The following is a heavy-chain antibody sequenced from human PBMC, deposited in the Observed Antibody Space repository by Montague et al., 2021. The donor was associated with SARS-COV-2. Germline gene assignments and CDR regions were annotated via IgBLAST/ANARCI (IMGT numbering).Heavy chain of an antibody. D-gene: IGHD3-3*02. J-gene: IGHJ6*02. Sequence: TLSPTCTVPGGSISSGSYYWSWIRQPAGKGLEWIGRIYTSGSTNYNPSLKSRVTISVDTTKNQFSLKLSSVTAADTAVYYCAREPFSPLYYYYYGMDVWGQGTTVTVSS. CDR1: GGSISSGSYY. CDR3: AREPFSPLYYYYYGMDV. V-gene: IGHV4-61*02. CDR2: IYTSGST.